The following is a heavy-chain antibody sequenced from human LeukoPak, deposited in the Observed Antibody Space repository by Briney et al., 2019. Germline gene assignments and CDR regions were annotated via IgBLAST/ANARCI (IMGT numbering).Heavy chain of an antibody. CDR2: IYSGGST. CDR1: GFTVSSDY. V-gene: IGHV3-66*01. J-gene: IGHJ4*02. CDR3: ARINFGDDY. D-gene: IGHD4-17*01. Sequence: PGGSLRLSCAASGFTVSSDYMSWVRQVPGKGLEWVSIIYSGGSTYYADSVKGRFTISRDNSMNTVYLQMNSLRAEDTAVYYCARINFGDDYWGQGALVTVSS.